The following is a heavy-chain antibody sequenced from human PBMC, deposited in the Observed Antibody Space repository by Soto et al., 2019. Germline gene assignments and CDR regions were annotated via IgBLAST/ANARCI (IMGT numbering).Heavy chain of an antibody. J-gene: IGHJ6*02. Sequence: VQLVESGGGLVQPGGSLRLSCAASGFTFSSYEMNWVRQAPGKGLEWVSYISSSGSTIYYADSVKGRFTISRDNAKNSLYLQMNSLRAEDTAVYYCARDIVATISYYYYYYGMDVWGQGTTVTVSS. CDR3: ARDIVATISYYYYYYGMDV. CDR2: ISSSGSTI. V-gene: IGHV3-48*03. CDR1: GFTFSSYE. D-gene: IGHD5-12*01.